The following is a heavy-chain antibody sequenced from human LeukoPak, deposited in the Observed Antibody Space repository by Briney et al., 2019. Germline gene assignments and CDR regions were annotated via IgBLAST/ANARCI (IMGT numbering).Heavy chain of an antibody. CDR3: ARSIGLTGGGVDV. V-gene: IGHV3-11*01. Sequence: GGSLRLSCAASGFTFGDYNMNWVRQAPGKGLEWVSYITNGGSTIHHADSVKGRFTISRDNAKKTLYLQMNSLRAEDTAVYYCARSIGLTGGGVDVWGQGTTVTVSS. J-gene: IGHJ6*02. CDR2: ITNGGSTI. CDR1: GFTFGDYN. D-gene: IGHD3-9*01.